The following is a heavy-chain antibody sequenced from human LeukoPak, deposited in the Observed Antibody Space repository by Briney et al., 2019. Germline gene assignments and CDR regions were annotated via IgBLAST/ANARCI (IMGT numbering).Heavy chain of an antibody. D-gene: IGHD6-13*01. CDR3: ARKIAAAGVRSPTDGTFDY. Sequence: SETLSLTCAVSGGSISSSNWWSWVRQPPGKGLEWIGEIYHSGSTNYNPSLKSRVTISVDESKNQFSLKLSSVTAADTAVYYCARKIAAAGVRSPTDGTFDYWGQGTLVTVSS. J-gene: IGHJ4*02. CDR2: IYHSGST. V-gene: IGHV4-4*02. CDR1: GGSISSSNW.